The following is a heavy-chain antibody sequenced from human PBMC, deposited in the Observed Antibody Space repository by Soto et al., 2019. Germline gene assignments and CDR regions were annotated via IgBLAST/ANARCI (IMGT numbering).Heavy chain of an antibody. J-gene: IGHJ3*02. D-gene: IGHD6-13*01. V-gene: IGHV1-3*01. CDR1: GYTFTSYA. CDR2: INAGNGNT. CDR3: ALLLEYSSRWQSGSDS. Sequence: ASVKVSCKASGYTFTSYAMHWVRQAPGQRLEWMGWINAGNGNTKYSQKFQGRVTITRDTSASTAYMELSSLRSEDTAVYYCALLLEYSSRWQSGSDSWGQGTMVTVS.